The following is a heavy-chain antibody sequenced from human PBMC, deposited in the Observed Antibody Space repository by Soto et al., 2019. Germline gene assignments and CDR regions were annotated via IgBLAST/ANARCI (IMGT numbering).Heavy chain of an antibody. Sequence: GGSLRLSCAASGFTFSSYWMHWVRQAPGKGLVWVSRINSDGSSTSYADSVKGRFTISRDNAKNTLYLQMNSLRAEDTAVYYCATADYDILTGHYFDYWGQGTLVTVSS. CDR2: INSDGSST. J-gene: IGHJ4*02. CDR3: ATADYDILTGHYFDY. D-gene: IGHD3-9*01. CDR1: GFTFSSYW. V-gene: IGHV3-74*01.